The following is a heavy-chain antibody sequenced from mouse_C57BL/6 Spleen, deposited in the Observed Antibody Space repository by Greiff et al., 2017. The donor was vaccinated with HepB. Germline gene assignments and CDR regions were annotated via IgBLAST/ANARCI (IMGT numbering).Heavy chain of an antibody. CDR3: TTGGLGRDY. CDR2: IDPENGDT. Sequence: EVQLQQSGAELVRPGASVKLSCTASGFNIKDDYMHWVKQRPEQGLEWIGWIDPENGDTEYASKFQGKATITADTSSNTAYLQLSSLTSEDTAVYYCTTGGLGRDYWGQSTTLTVSS. D-gene: IGHD2-2*01. V-gene: IGHV14-4*01. CDR1: GFNIKDDY. J-gene: IGHJ2*01.